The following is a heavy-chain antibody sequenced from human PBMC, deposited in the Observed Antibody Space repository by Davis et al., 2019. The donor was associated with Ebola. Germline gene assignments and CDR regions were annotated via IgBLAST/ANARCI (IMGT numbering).Heavy chain of an antibody. J-gene: IGHJ4*02. Sequence: SVKVSCKASGGTFSSYALSWVRLAPGQGLEWMGGIIPIFGTTNYAQKFQDRVTITADKSTSTAYIELSSLRSEDTAVYYCARIPNGQQLPDYWGQGTLVTVSS. CDR1: GGTFSSYA. V-gene: IGHV1-69*06. CDR2: IIPIFGTT. D-gene: IGHD6-13*01. CDR3: ARIPNGQQLPDY.